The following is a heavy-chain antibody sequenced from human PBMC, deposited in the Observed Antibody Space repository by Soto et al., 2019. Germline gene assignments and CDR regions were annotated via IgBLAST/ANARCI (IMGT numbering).Heavy chain of an antibody. CDR2: INPDGSAK. V-gene: IGHV3-7*01. CDR1: GFTFSTSW. Sequence: GGSLRLSCAASGFTFSTSWMDWVRQTPGKGLEWVANINPDGSAKNYVDSVKGRFTISRDNSKNSLFLQMSSLTAEDSGLYFCSRYLDFWGQGTLVTVSS. CDR3: SRYLDF. J-gene: IGHJ4*02.